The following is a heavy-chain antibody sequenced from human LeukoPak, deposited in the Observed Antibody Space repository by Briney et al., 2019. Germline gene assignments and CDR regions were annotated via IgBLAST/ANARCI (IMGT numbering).Heavy chain of an antibody. J-gene: IGHJ4*02. Sequence: GGSLRLSCTTSGFTFGDYAMSWVRQAPGKGLEWVSFIRRKAHGGTTEYAASVKGRFSSSRDDSKSIAYLQMNGLKTEDTAVYFCTRVTYYYDNSGYFHFDSWGQGSLVTVSS. D-gene: IGHD3-22*01. V-gene: IGHV3-49*04. CDR1: GFTFGDYA. CDR3: TRVTYYYDNSGYFHFDS. CDR2: IRRKAHGGTT.